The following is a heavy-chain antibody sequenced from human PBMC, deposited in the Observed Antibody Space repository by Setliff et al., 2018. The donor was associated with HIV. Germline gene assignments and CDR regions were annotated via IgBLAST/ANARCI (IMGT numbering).Heavy chain of an antibody. V-gene: IGHV1-18*01. D-gene: IGHD3-10*01. Sequence: ASVKVSCKASGYTFTSYGLNWVRQAPGQGLEWMGWISANNGNTNYAQKLQGRVTMTTDTSTSTAYMELASLRSDDTAVYYCAREARDVVRGVIIADYWGQGTLVTVSS. CDR2: ISANNGNT. CDR1: GYTFTSYG. CDR3: AREARDVVRGVIIADY. J-gene: IGHJ4*02.